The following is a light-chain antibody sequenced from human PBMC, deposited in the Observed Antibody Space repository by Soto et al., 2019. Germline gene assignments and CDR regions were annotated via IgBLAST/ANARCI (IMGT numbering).Light chain of an antibody. CDR2: ANI. V-gene: IGLV1-40*01. CDR1: SSNIGVGYD. J-gene: IGLJ1*01. Sequence: QAVVTQPPSVSGAPGQRVTISCTGSSSNIGVGYDVHWYQQRPGAAPKLLISANINRPSGVPDRFSGSKSGTSASLAITGLQADDEGDYYCQSYDSTLSARYVFGTGTKLTVL. CDR3: QSYDSTLSARYV.